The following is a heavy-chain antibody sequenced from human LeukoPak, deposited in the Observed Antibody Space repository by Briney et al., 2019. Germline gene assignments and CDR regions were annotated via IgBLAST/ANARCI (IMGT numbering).Heavy chain of an antibody. CDR2: IRYDGSNH. Sequence: SGGSLRLSCAASGFTFSSYGMHWVRQAPGKGLEWVTFIRYDGSNHNYADSVKGRFTISRDNFKNTLYLQMNSLRPEDTALYYCAKDLAWGFDYWGQGTLVTVSS. J-gene: IGHJ4*02. D-gene: IGHD7-27*01. V-gene: IGHV3-30*02. CDR3: AKDLAWGFDY. CDR1: GFTFSSYG.